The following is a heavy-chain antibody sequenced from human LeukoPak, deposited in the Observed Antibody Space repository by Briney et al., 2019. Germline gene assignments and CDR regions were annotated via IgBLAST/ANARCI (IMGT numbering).Heavy chain of an antibody. CDR2: IYWDDDK. J-gene: IGHJ4*02. D-gene: IGHD1-1*01. CDR1: GFSLNTSGVG. CDR3: AHRLVTNWAFDY. Sequence: SGPTLVNSTQTLTLTCTFSGFSLNTSGVGVGWIRQPPGKALEWLALIYWDDDKRYSPSLKSRLTITTDTSKNQVVLTMTNMDPVDTATYYCAHRLVTNWAFDYWGQGTLVTVSS. V-gene: IGHV2-5*02.